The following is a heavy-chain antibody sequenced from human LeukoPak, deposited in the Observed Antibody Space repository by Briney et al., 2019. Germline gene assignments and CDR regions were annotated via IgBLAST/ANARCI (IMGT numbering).Heavy chain of an antibody. D-gene: IGHD1-1*01. CDR2: IYYSGTT. CDR3: AKHKDDLYYGVDV. Sequence: PSETLSLTCTVSGGSIGSYYWTWMRQPPGKGLEWIGHIYYSGTTHYNPSLKGRVTISVDTSKNQFSLSLTSVTAADTAVYFCAKHKDDLYYGVDVWGQGTTVTVSS. CDR1: GGSIGSYY. V-gene: IGHV4-59*08. J-gene: IGHJ6*02.